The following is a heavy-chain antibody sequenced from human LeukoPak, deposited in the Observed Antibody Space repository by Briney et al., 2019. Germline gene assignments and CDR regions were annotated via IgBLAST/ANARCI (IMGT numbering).Heavy chain of an antibody. CDR1: GGSFSGFY. CDR3: ATVLGEGYPDY. CDR2: IKHGGFT. D-gene: IGHD5-24*01. J-gene: IGHJ4*02. Sequence: PSETLSLTCAVHGGSFSGFYWTWMRQPPGKELKWIGEIKHGGFTSYHPSLKSRVTMSEDTSNNQFSLMLTSVTAADTAVYYCATVLGEGYPDYWGPGTLVTVSS. V-gene: IGHV4-34*01.